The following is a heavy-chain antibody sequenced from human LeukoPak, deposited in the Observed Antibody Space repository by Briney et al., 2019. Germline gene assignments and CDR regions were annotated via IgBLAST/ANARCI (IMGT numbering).Heavy chain of an antibody. CDR3: ARDGPYSSSSWYYYGMDV. Sequence: GGSLRLSCAASGFTFSSYAMSWVRQAPGKGLEWVSAISGSGGSTYYADSVKGRFTISRHNSKNTLYLQMNSLRAEDTAVYYCARDGPYSSSSWYYYGMDVWGQGTTVTVSS. CDR2: ISGSGGST. V-gene: IGHV3-23*01. CDR1: GFTFSSYA. J-gene: IGHJ6*02. D-gene: IGHD6-6*01.